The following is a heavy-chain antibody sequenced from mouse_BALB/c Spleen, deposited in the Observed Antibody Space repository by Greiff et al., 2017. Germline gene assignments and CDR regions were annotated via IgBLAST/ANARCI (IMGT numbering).Heavy chain of an antibody. J-gene: IGHJ2*01. Sequence: QVQLKQSGPGLVAPSQSLSITCTVSGFSLTSYDISWIRQPPGKGLEWLGVIWTGGGTNYNSAFMSRLSISKDNSKSQVFLKMNSLQTDDTAIYYCVREFDYWGQGTTHTVSS. CDR1: GFSLTSYD. V-gene: IGHV2-9-2*01. CDR2: IWTGGGT. CDR3: VREFDY.